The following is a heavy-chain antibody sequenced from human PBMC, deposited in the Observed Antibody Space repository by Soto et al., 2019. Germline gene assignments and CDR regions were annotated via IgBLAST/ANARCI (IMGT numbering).Heavy chain of an antibody. CDR3: VRVFYGSGSYFDY. D-gene: IGHD3-10*01. V-gene: IGHV3-21*01. J-gene: IGHJ4*02. CDR2: ISSSISYI. CDR1: GFTFSSYS. Sequence: GGSLRLSCAASGFTFSSYSMNWVRQAPGKGLEWVSSISSSISYIYYADSVKGRFTISRDNAKNSLYLQMNSLRAEDTAVYYCVRVFYGSGSYFDYWGQGTLVTVSS.